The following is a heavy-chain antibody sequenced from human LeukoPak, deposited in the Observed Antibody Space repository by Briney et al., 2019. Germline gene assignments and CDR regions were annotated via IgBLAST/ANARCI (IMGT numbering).Heavy chain of an antibody. CDR3: AGSWSPYDAFDI. CDR2: INQDGSAK. CDR1: GFTFSSYG. D-gene: IGHD6-13*01. V-gene: IGHV3-7*01. Sequence: PGGSLRLSCAASGFTFSSYGMHWVRQAPGKGLEWVANINQDGSAKYYVGSVKGRFTISRDNAKNSLYLQMNSLRAEDTAVYYCAGSWSPYDAFDIWGQGTMVSVSS. J-gene: IGHJ3*02.